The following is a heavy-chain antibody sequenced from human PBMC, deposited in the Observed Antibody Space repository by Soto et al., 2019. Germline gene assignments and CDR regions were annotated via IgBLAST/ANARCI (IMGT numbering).Heavy chain of an antibody. V-gene: IGHV3-33*03. CDR3: AKDEVSRKYYGHSLDV. CDR2: IRYDGSGQ. CDR1: GFTFSNYG. Sequence: QVQLVESGGGLVQPGRSLRLSCVVSGFTFSNYGMHWVRQAPGKGLEWVADIRYDGSGQRYAGSVQGRFTISRDNSKNTLYLQINSLRVEDTAVYYCAKDEVSRKYYGHSLDVWGQGPTVTVSS. J-gene: IGHJ6*02. D-gene: IGHD4-17*01.